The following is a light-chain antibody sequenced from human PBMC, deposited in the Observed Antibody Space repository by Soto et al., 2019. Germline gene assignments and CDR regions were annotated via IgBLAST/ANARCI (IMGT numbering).Light chain of an antibody. CDR1: QSISSY. CDR2: AAS. CDR3: QHSYSTPVT. V-gene: IGKV1-39*01. Sequence: DIQMTQSPSSLSASVGDRVTITCRASQSISSYLNWYQQKPGKAPKLLIYAASSLQSGVPSRFSGSGYGKDFNLTISSLQPEDFAPYYCQHSYSTPVTFCQGTRLEIK. J-gene: IGKJ5*01.